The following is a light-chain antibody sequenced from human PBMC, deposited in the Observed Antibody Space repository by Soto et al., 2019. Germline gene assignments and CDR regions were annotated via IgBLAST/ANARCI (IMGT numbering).Light chain of an antibody. J-gene: IGLJ1*01. CDR3: SSYAGSNNFV. CDR1: SSDVGGYSY. V-gene: IGLV2-8*01. Sequence: QSALTQPPSASGSPGQSVTISCTGTSSDVGGYSYVSWYQQHPGKAPKLMIYKVSERPSGVPDRFSGSKSANTASLTVSGLQADDEADYYCSSYAGSNNFVFGTGTKLTVL. CDR2: KVS.